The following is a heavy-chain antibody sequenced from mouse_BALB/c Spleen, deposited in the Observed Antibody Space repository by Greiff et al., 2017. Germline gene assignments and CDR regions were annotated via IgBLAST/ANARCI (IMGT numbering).Heavy chain of an antibody. CDR2: INPSSGYT. CDR3: ARCPYYRSKALAY. D-gene: IGHD2-14*01. Sequence: QVQLKQSAAELARPGASVKMSCKASGYTFTSYTMHWVKQRPGQGLEWIGYINPSSGYTEYNQKFKDKTTLTADKSSSTAYMQLSSLTSEDSAVYYCARCPYYRSKALAYWGQGTLVTVSA. J-gene: IGHJ3*01. V-gene: IGHV1-4*02. CDR1: GYTFTSYT.